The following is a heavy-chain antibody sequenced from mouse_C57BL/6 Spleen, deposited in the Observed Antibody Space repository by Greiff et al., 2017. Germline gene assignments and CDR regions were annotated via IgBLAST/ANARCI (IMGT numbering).Heavy chain of an antibody. CDR2: IHPNSGST. V-gene: IGHV1-64*01. J-gene: IGHJ1*03. D-gene: IGHD2-4*01. CDR1: GYTFTSYW. Sequence: QVQLQQPGAELVKPGASVKLSCKASGYTFTSYWMHWVKQRPGQGLEWIGMIHPNSGSTNYNEKFKSKATLTVDKSSSTAYMQLSSLTSEDSAVYYCARRGGIYYDYDREYWYFDVWGTGTTVTVSS. CDR3: ARRGGIYYDYDREYWYFDV.